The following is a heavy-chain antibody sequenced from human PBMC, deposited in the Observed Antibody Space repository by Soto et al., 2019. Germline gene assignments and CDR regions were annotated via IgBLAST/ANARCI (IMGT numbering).Heavy chain of an antibody. CDR3: ARAADRLRPPEMTCSSSSRYNDS. CDR1: GYIFTAYY. J-gene: IGHJ4*02. Sequence: ASVKVSCKASGYIFTAYYMHWVRQTPGQGLEWMGWINPNTGGTNYAVKFQSRVTMTRDMSINTVYMELGRLTSDDTAVYFCARAADRLRPPEMTCSSSSRYNDSWGQGTLVTVSS. V-gene: IGHV1-2*02. CDR2: INPNTGGT. D-gene: IGHD2-2*02.